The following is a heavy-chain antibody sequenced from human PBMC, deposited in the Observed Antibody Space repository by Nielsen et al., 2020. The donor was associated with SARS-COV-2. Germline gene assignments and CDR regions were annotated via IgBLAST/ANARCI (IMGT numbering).Heavy chain of an antibody. D-gene: IGHD3-3*01. CDR3: ATSDFTIIPLF. CDR2: FDPEDGEI. J-gene: IGHJ6*02. Sequence: SVKVSCKVSGYSLTEISMHWVRQAPGKGLEWMGSFDPEDGEIIYAQKFEGRVTMTEDTSTDTAYMELRSLRSEDTAVYYCATSDFTIIPLFWGQGTAVTVSS. V-gene: IGHV1-24*01. CDR1: GYSLTEIS.